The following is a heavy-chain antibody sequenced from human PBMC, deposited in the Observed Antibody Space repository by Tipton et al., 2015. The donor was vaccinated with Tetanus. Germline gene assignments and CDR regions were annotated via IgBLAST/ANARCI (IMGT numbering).Heavy chain of an antibody. CDR3: ARDQTVAYYDSSGYSSTYYYYGMDV. Sequence: LRLSCTVSGGSISSSSYYWGWIRQPAGKGLEWIGRIYTSGSTNYNPSLKSRVTMSVDTSKNQFSLKLSSVTAADTAVYYCARDQTVAYYDSSGYSSTYYYYGMDVWGQGTTVTVSS. CDR1: GGSISSSSYY. CDR2: IYTSGST. J-gene: IGHJ6*02. V-gene: IGHV4-61*02. D-gene: IGHD3-22*01.